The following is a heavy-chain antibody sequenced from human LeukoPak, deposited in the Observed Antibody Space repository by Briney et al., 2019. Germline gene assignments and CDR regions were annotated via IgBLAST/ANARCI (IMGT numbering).Heavy chain of an antibody. CDR2: ISSSSSTI. CDR1: GFTFSSYS. D-gene: IGHD5-24*01. V-gene: IGHV3-48*04. CDR3: ARGEDGYNNEFDY. J-gene: IGHJ4*02. Sequence: GSLRLSCAASGFTFSSYSMNWVRQAPGKGLEWVSYISSSSSTIYYADSVKGRFTISRDNAKNSLYLQMNSLRAEDTAVYYCARGEDGYNNEFDYWGQGTLVTVSS.